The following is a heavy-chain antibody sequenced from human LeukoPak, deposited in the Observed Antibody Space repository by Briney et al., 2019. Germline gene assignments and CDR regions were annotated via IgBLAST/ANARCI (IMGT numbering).Heavy chain of an antibody. Sequence: GGTLRLSCVASGFTFSTYGMSWVRQAPGKGLEWVSGINWNGGSTGYADSVKGRFTISRDNAKNSLYLQMNSLRAEDTALYYCARAHSVDTAMALGYWGQGTLVTVSS. J-gene: IGHJ4*02. V-gene: IGHV3-20*04. CDR2: INWNGGST. CDR3: ARAHSVDTAMALGY. D-gene: IGHD5-18*01. CDR1: GFTFSTYG.